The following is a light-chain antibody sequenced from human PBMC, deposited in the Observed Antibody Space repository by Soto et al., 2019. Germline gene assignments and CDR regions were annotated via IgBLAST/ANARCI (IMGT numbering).Light chain of an antibody. V-gene: IGKV1-39*01. CDR2: AAS. CDR3: QQSYSTLSIT. CDR1: ESISRH. Sequence: DIQMTQSPSSLSASVGDRVTITCRASESISRHLNWSQQKPGKAPKLLIYAASSLQNGVPSRFSGSGSGTDFTLTISTLQPEDFATYYCQQSYSTLSITFGQGTRLEIK. J-gene: IGKJ5*01.